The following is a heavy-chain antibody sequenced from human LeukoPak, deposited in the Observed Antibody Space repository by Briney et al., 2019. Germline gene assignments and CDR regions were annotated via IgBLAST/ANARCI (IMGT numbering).Heavy chain of an antibody. V-gene: IGHV1-69*05. CDR1: GGTFSSYA. Sequence: GASVKVSCKASGGTFSSYAISWVRQAPGQGLEWMGGIIPIFGTANYAQKFQGRVTITTDESTSTAYMELSSLRSEDTAVYYCATDRGYTYGLWFFDYWGQGTRVTVSS. D-gene: IGHD5-18*01. CDR2: IIPIFGTA. CDR3: ATDRGYTYGLWFFDY. J-gene: IGHJ4*02.